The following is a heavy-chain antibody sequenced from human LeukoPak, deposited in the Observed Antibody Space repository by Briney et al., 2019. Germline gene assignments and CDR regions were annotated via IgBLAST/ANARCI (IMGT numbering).Heavy chain of an antibody. D-gene: IGHD3-10*01. J-gene: IGHJ2*01. V-gene: IGHV1-18*01. CDR2: ISAYNGNT. CDR1: GYTFTSYG. CDR3: ARDIRGYYYGSGSQAWYFDL. Sequence: GASVKLSCKASGYTFTSYGISWVRHAHGQGHEWMGWISAYNGNTNYAQKLQGRVTMTTDTSTSTAYMELRSLRSDDTAVYYCARDIRGYYYGSGSQAWYFDLWGRGTLVTVSS.